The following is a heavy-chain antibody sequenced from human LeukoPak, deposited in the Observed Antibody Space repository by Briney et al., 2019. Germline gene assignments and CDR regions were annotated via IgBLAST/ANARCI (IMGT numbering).Heavy chain of an antibody. CDR3: ARDGIVGARNEPDY. V-gene: IGHV4-39*07. CDR2: IYYSGST. D-gene: IGHD1-26*01. CDR1: GGSISSSSYY. J-gene: IGHJ4*02. Sequence: SETLSLTCTVSGGSISSSSYYWGWIRQPPGKGLEWIGSIYYSGSTYYNPSLKSRVTISVDTSKNQFSLKLSSVTAADTAVYYCARDGIVGARNEPDYWGQGILVTVSS.